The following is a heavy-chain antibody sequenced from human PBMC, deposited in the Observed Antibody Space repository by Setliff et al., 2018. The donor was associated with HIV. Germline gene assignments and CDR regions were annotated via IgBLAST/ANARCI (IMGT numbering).Heavy chain of an antibody. V-gene: IGHV4-31*03. CDR2: IYYSGST. CDR1: GGSISSSSYY. CDR3: ARGTGAQYGYYFDY. J-gene: IGHJ4*02. D-gene: IGHD4-17*01. Sequence: PSETLSLTCTVSGGSISSSSYYWGWIRQPPGKGLEWIGYIYYSGSTYYNPSLKSRVNISVDTSKNQFSLKLSSVTAADTAVYYCARGTGAQYGYYFDYWGQGTLVTVSS.